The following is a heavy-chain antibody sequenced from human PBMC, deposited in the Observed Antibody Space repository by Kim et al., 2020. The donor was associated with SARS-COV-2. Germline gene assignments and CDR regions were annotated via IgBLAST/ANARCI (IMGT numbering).Heavy chain of an antibody. D-gene: IGHD3-10*01. Sequence: SETLSLTCAVYGGSFSGYYWSWIRQPPGKGLEWIGEINHSGSTNYNPSLKSRVTISVDTSKNQFSLKLSSVTAADTAVYYCARDRPRRYYYGSGSYDTSGFDYWGQGTLVTVSS. J-gene: IGHJ4*02. CDR1: GGSFSGYY. CDR2: INHSGST. CDR3: ARDRPRRYYYGSGSYDTSGFDY. V-gene: IGHV4-34*01.